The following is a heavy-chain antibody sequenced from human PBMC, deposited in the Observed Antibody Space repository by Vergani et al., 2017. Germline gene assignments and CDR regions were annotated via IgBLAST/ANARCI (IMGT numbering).Heavy chain of an antibody. J-gene: IGHJ4*01. CDR3: AKDISSSERYLDF. D-gene: IGHD6-13*01. Sequence: EVQLLESGGNLIQPGGSLRLSCGASGFTFSSYAMTWVRLAPGKGLQWVSAISGSGGNTFYTDSVKGRFTISRDNSKDTLYLQMNSLRVEDTAIYYCAKDISSSERYLDFWGQGTLVTVSA. CDR2: ISGSGGNT. CDR1: GFTFSSYA. V-gene: IGHV3-23*01.